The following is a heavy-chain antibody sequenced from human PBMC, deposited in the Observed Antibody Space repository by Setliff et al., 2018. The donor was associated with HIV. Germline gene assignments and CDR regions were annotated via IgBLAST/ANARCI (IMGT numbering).Heavy chain of an antibody. J-gene: IGHJ4*02. D-gene: IGHD3-10*01. Sequence: PGGSLSLSCEASGFSFSGFGMYWVRQAPDKGLEWVAFIRFYGTNKYYSRSEKGRFTISRDNSKNTLYLQMNTLRADDTAVYYCAKDSYRASRGPYYFDYWGQGTLVTVS. CDR3: AKDSYRASRGPYYFDY. CDR2: IRFYGTNK. CDR1: GFSFSGFG. V-gene: IGHV3-30*02.